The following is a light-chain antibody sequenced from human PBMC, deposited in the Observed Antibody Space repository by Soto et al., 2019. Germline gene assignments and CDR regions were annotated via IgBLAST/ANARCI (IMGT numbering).Light chain of an antibody. CDR2: GNS. CDR3: QSYDSGLSGSV. J-gene: IGLJ3*02. V-gene: IGLV1-40*01. CDR1: SSNIGATYH. Sequence: QPVLTQPPSVSGAPGQRVTISCTGSSSNIGATYHVHWYQQLPGTAPKLLIYGNSNRPSGVPDRFPGSKSRTSASLALTGLPAEDEADYYCQSYDSGLSGSVFGGGTKLTV.